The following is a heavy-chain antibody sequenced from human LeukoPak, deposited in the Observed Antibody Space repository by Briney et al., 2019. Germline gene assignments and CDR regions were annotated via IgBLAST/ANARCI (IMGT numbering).Heavy chain of an antibody. J-gene: IGHJ4*02. CDR2: ISSSSSYI. CDR3: AKKPSSGYYYIDY. CDR1: GLTFSSYS. Sequence: PGGSLRLSCATSGLTFSSYSMNWVRQAPGKGLEWVSSISSSSSYIYYADSVKGRFTISRDNAKNSLYLQMNSLRAEDTAVYCCAKKPSSGYYYIDYWGQGTLVTVSS. D-gene: IGHD3-22*01. V-gene: IGHV3-21*01.